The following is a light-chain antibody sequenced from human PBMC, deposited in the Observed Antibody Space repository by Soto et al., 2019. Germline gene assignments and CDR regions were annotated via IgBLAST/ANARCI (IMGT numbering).Light chain of an antibody. Sequence: QSVLTQPPSVSGAPGQRVTISCSGGSSNIGAGYDVHWYQQLPETAPKRLIYGNNIRPSGVPDRFSGSKSGTSASLAITGLQAEDEADYYCHSYDRSLSGSVFGGGTKLTVL. CDR1: SSNIGAGYD. CDR3: HSYDRSLSGSV. CDR2: GNN. J-gene: IGLJ3*02. V-gene: IGLV1-40*01.